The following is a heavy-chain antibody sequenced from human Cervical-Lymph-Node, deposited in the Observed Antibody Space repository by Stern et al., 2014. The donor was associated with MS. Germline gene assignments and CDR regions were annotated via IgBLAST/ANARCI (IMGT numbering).Heavy chain of an antibody. J-gene: IGHJ3*02. Sequence: VTLRESGPALVKPTQTLTLTCTFSGFSLSTSGMRVSWIRQPPGKALEWLASIDWYDDKFYITSLKTRLTISKDTSKNQVVLTMTNMDPVDTATYYCARMGDTGRGAFDIWGQGTMVTVSS. CDR3: ARMGDTGRGAFDI. CDR2: IDWYDDK. V-gene: IGHV2-70*04. CDR1: GFSLSTSGMR. D-gene: IGHD3-16*01.